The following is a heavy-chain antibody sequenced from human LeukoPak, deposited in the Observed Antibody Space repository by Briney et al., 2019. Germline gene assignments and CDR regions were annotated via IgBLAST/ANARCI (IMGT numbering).Heavy chain of an antibody. CDR1: GFRFSDYY. J-gene: IGHJ3*02. CDR2: ISSSGTTI. CDR3: ARERISGAFDI. V-gene: IGHV3-11*01. D-gene: IGHD2-15*01. Sequence: GGSLRLSCAASGFRFSDYYMSWFRQAPGKGLEWASYISSSGTTIYYGDSVQGRFTISRDNAKNSLYLQMNSLRAEDTAVYYCARERISGAFDIWGQGTMVTVSS.